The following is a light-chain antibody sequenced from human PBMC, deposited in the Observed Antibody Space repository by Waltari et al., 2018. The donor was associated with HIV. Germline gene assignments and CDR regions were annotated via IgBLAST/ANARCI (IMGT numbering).Light chain of an antibody. CDR3: QQYGTSPRT. Sequence: EIVLTHSPGTLSLSPGERATLSCRASQSVSSRSLAWYQQRPGQAPRLLISGASSRATGIPDRFSGSGSGTDFTLTISRLEPEDFAVYYCQQYGTSPRTFGQGTKVEIK. CDR1: QSVSSRS. J-gene: IGKJ1*01. CDR2: GAS. V-gene: IGKV3-20*01.